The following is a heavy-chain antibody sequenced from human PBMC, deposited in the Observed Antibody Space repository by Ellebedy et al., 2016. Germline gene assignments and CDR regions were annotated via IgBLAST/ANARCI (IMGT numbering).Heavy chain of an antibody. V-gene: IGHV1-3*01. CDR2: INAGNGNP. Sequence: ASVKVSCKASGYTFTSYAMHWVRQAPGQRLEWMGWINAGNGNPKYSQKFQGRVTITRDTSASTAYMELSSLRSEDTAVYYCARGADFDWLSWFDPWGQGTLVTVSS. D-gene: IGHD3-9*01. CDR1: GYTFTSYA. CDR3: ARGADFDWLSWFDP. J-gene: IGHJ5*02.